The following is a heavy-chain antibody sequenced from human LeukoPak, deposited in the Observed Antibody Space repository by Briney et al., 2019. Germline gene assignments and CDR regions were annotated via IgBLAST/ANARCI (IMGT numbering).Heavy chain of an antibody. CDR1: GGSISSGGYY. D-gene: IGHD4-17*01. V-gene: IGHV4-31*03. CDR3: ARDYGDYVGWFDP. CDR2: TYYSGST. J-gene: IGHJ5*02. Sequence: PSETLSLTCTVSGGSISSGGYYWSWIRQHPGKGLEWIGYTYYSGSTYYNPSLKSRVTISVDTSKNQFSLKLSSVTAADTAVYYCARDYGDYVGWFDPWGQGTLVTVSS.